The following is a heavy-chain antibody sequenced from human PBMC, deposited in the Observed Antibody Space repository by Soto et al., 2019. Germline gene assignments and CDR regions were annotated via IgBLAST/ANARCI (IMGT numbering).Heavy chain of an antibody. V-gene: IGHV4-34*01. Sequence: SETLSLTCAVYGGSFSGYYWSWIRQPPGKGLEWIGEINHSGSTNYNPSLKSRVTISVDTSKNQFSLKLSSVTAADTAVYYCARVGGYGSVSYSYYYYYYGMDVWGQGTTVTVSS. CDR3: ARVGGYGSVSYSYYYYYYGMDV. CDR2: INHSGST. J-gene: IGHJ6*02. D-gene: IGHD3-10*01. CDR1: GGSFSGYY.